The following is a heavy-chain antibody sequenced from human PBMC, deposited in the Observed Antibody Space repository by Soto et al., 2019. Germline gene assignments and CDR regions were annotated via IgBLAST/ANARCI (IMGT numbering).Heavy chain of an antibody. Sequence: ASVKVSCKASGYTFTSYGISWVRQAPGQGLEWMGWISAYNGNTNYAQKLQGRVTMTTEKSTSTAYMELRSLRSDDTAVYYCARAWAPLRYYDILTGHPRGAFDIWGQGTMVTVSS. CDR1: GYTFTSYG. J-gene: IGHJ3*02. D-gene: IGHD3-9*01. V-gene: IGHV1-18*04. CDR3: ARAWAPLRYYDILTGHPRGAFDI. CDR2: ISAYNGNT.